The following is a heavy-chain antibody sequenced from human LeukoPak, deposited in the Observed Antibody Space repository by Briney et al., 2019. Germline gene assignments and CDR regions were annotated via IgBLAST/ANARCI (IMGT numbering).Heavy chain of an antibody. J-gene: IGHJ4*02. CDR2: IKEDGGEK. CDR3: LGYSYGFPYYFDY. CDR1: GFTFSNSW. D-gene: IGHD5-18*01. V-gene: IGHV3-7*01. Sequence: GGSLRLSCAGSGFTFSNSWMGWVRQAPGKGLEWVANIKEDGGEKYYVDSVKGRFTISRDNAKNSLYLQMNSLRAEDTAVYYCLGYSYGFPYYFDYWGQGTLVTVSS.